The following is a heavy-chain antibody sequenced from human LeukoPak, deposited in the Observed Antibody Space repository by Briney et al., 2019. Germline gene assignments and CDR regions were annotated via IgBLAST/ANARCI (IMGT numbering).Heavy chain of an antibody. CDR2: IYHSGST. J-gene: IGHJ3*02. V-gene: IGHV4-30-2*03. CDR1: GGSISSGGYS. D-gene: IGHD1-26*01. CDR3: ARLVGATDGFDI. Sequence: PSETLSLTCAVSGGSISSGGYSWSWIRQPPGKGLEWIGYIYHSGSTYYNPSLKSRVTISVDTSKNQFSLKLSSVTAADTAVYYCARLVGATDGFDIWGQGTMVTVSS.